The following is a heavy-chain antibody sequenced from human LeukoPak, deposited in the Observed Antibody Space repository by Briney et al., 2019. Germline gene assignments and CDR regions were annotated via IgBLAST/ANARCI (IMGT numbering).Heavy chain of an antibody. V-gene: IGHV3-21*01. CDR2: ISSSSSYI. D-gene: IGHD3-10*02. Sequence: GGSLRLSCAVSGFTFSSYRMSWVRQAPGKGLEWVSSISSSSSYIYYADSVKGRFTISRDNAKNSLYLQMNSLRAEDTAVYYCARGQYYVQRGTWFDPWGQGTLVTVSS. CDR1: GFTFSSYR. CDR3: ARGQYYVQRGTWFDP. J-gene: IGHJ5*02.